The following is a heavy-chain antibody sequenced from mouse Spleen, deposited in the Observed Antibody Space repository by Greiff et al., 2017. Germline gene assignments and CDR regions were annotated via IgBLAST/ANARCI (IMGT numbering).Heavy chain of an antibody. CDR2: ISSGSSTI. CDR3: ARGGSSYWYFDV. J-gene: IGHJ1*03. D-gene: IGHD1-1*01. CDR1: GFTFSDYG. V-gene: IGHV5-17*01. Sequence: EVKVVESGGGLVKPGGSLKLSCAASGFTFSDYGMHWVRQAPEKGLEWVAYISSGSSTIYYADTVKGRFTISRDNAKNTLFLQMTSLRSEDTAMYYCARGGSSYWYFDVWGTGTTVTVSS.